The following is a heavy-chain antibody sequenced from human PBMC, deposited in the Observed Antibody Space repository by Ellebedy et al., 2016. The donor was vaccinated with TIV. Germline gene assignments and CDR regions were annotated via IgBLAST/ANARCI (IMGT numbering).Heavy chain of an antibody. V-gene: IGHV3-48*04. D-gene: IGHD3-22*01. CDR2: ISSSSSTI. CDR3: VCGYYQYYFDY. J-gene: IGHJ4*02. Sequence: PGGSLRLSCAASGFTFSSYAMSWVRQAPGKGLEWVSYISSSSSTIYYADSVKGRFTISRDNAKNSLYLQMNSLRAEDTAVYYCVCGYYQYYFDYWGQGTLVTVSS. CDR1: GFTFSSYA.